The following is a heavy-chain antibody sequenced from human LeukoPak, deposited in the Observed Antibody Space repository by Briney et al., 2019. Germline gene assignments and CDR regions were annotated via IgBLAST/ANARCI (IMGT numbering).Heavy chain of an antibody. J-gene: IGHJ4*02. V-gene: IGHV3-15*01. D-gene: IGHD3-3*01. Sequence: GGSLRLSCAASGFTFSNAWMSWVRQAPGKGLEWVGRIKSKTDGGTTDYAAPVKGRFTISRDDSKNTLYLQMNSLKTEDTAVYYCTTDRGYYDFWSGYLRSFDYWGQGTLVTVSS. CDR1: GFTFSNAW. CDR3: TTDRGYYDFWSGYLRSFDY. CDR2: IKSKTDGGTT.